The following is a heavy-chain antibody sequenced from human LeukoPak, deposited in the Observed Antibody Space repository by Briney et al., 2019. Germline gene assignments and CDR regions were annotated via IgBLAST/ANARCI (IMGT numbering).Heavy chain of an antibody. V-gene: IGHV1-2*02. CDR3: ATEYCSSTSCYYAFAI. Sequence: ASVKVSCKSSGYTFTGYYMHWVRQAPGQGLEWMGWINPNSGGTNYAQKFQGRVTMTRDTSISTAYMELSRLRSDDTAVYYCATEYCSSTSCYYAFAIWGQGTMVTVSS. D-gene: IGHD2-2*01. J-gene: IGHJ3*02. CDR2: INPNSGGT. CDR1: GYTFTGYY.